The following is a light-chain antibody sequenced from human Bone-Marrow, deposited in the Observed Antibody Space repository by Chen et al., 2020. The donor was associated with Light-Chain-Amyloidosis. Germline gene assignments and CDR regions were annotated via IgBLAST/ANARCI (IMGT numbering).Light chain of an antibody. CDR2: EDD. J-gene: IGLJ3*02. CDR3: QSYQGSSQGV. Sequence: NFMLTQPHSVSESPGKTVIISCTRSSGSIATNYVQWYQQRPGSSPTTVIYEDDQRPSGVPDRFPGSIDRSSNSASLTISGLKTEDESDYYCQSYQGSSQGVFGGGTKLTVL. V-gene: IGLV6-57*01. CDR1: SGSIATNY.